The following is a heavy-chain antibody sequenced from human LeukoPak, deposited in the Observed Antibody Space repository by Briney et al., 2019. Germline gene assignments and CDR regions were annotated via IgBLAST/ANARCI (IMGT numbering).Heavy chain of an antibody. J-gene: IGHJ4*02. V-gene: IGHV1-18*01. CDR1: GYIIINYG. Sequence: ASVKVSCKTSGYIIINYGISWVRQAPGQGLEWMGRITVYNGNTIYAQNLQGRVTMTTDTSTSTVYMELRSLRSDDTAVYYCGRGEGFLDYWGQGTLVTVSS. CDR2: ITVYNGNT. CDR3: GRGEGFLDY.